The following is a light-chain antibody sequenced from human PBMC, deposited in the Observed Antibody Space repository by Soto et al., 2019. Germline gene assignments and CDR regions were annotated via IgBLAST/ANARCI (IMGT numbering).Light chain of an antibody. V-gene: IGKV1-39*01. Sequence: DIEMTQSPSSPSASVGDSVTITCRASQSISHFLNWYQQKPGKAPRVLIYGASTLKGGVPSRFSGSGSGTEFTLTISSLQPEDFATYYCQHVYSYFPSFGGGTKVDIK. CDR2: GAS. J-gene: IGKJ2*03. CDR1: QSISHF. CDR3: QHVYSYFPS.